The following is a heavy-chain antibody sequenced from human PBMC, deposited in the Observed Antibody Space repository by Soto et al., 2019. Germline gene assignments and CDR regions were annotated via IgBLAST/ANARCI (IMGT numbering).Heavy chain of an antibody. CDR2: ITGNGETT. CDR1: GFTFINHA. Sequence: GSLRLSCAGSGFTFINHAMNWVRQAPGKGLEWVTGITGNGETTNYADSVKGRFTISRDNSKNTLYLQMNSLRAEDTAVYYCAKVDCGSPGCRLIDYWGQGTLVTVSS. V-gene: IGHV3-23*01. CDR3: AKVDCGSPGCRLIDY. J-gene: IGHJ4*02. D-gene: IGHD2-2*01.